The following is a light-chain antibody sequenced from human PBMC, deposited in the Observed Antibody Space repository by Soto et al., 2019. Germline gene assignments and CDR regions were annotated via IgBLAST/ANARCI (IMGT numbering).Light chain of an antibody. CDR3: QQYGSSPWT. V-gene: IGKV3-20*01. J-gene: IGKJ1*01. CDR1: QSVSSY. Sequence: EIVLTQSPATLSLSPGERATLSCRASQSVSSYLVWYQQKPGQAPRLLIYGASSRATGIPDRFSGSGSGTDFTLTISRLEPEDFAVYYCQQYGSSPWTFGQGTKVDIK. CDR2: GAS.